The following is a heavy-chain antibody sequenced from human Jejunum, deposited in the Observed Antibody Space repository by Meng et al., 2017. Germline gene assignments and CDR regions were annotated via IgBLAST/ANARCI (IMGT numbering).Heavy chain of an antibody. CDR2: ISRNSGSI. D-gene: IGHD6-19*01. J-gene: IGHJ1*01. CDR3: AKDSGSGWYAGYFHH. Sequence: SLKISCEASGFSFNDYAIHWVRQAPGKGLEWVSVISRNSGSIAYADSVKGRFTISKDNAKNSLYLQMNSLRPEDTALYYCAKDSGSGWYAGYFHHWGQGTLVTVSS. V-gene: IGHV3-9*01. CDR1: GFSFNDYA.